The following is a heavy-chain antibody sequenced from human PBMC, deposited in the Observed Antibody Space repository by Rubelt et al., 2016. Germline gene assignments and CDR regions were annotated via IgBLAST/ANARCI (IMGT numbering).Heavy chain of an antibody. V-gene: IGHV3-11*04. CDR3: ARAPLGSRYGWFDP. Sequence: ISSSGSTIYYADSVKGRFTISRDNAKNSLYLQMNSLRAEDTAVYYCARAPLGSRYGWFDPWGQGTLVTVSS. CDR2: ISSSGSTI. J-gene: IGHJ5*02. D-gene: IGHD7-27*01.